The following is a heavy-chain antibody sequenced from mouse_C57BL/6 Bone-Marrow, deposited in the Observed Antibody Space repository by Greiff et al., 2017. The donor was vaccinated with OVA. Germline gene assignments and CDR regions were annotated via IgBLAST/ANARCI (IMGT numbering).Heavy chain of an antibody. J-gene: IGHJ3*01. CDR2: IDPSDSYT. CDR1: GYTFTSYW. CDR3: ASAVFAY. V-gene: IGHV1-50*01. Sequence: VQLQQPGAELVKPGASVKLSCKASGYTFTSYWMQWVKQRPGQGLEWIGEIDPSDSYTNYNQKFKGKATLTVDKSSSTAYMQLSSLTSEDSAVYYCASAVFAYWGQGTLVTVSA.